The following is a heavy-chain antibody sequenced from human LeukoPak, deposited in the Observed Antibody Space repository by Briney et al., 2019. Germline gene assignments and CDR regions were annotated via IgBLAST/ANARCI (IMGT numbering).Heavy chain of an antibody. J-gene: IGHJ5*02. CDR1: GGSISSYY. CDR2: IYYSGST. Sequence: SETLSLPCTVSGGSISSYYWSWIRQPPGKGLEWIGYIYYSGSTNYNPSLKCRVTISVDTSKNQFSLKLSSVTAADTAVYYCARGSSGWSKVNWFDPWGQGTLVTVSS. D-gene: IGHD6-19*01. V-gene: IGHV4-59*01. CDR3: ARGSSGWSKVNWFDP.